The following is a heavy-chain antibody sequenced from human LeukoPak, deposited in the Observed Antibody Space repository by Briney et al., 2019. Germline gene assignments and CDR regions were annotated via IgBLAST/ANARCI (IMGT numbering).Heavy chain of an antibody. D-gene: IGHD3-22*01. V-gene: IGHV4-39*07. CDR1: GGSISSRNYY. J-gene: IGHJ4*02. CDR3: ARDWASSGSNQVDY. Sequence: SETLSLTCTVSGGSISSRNYYWGWIRQTPGKGLEWIGSIYSSGSTYYNPSLKSPFTISVDTSKNQFSLKLSSVTAADTAVYYCARDWASSGSNQVDYWGQGTLVTVSS. CDR2: IYSSGST.